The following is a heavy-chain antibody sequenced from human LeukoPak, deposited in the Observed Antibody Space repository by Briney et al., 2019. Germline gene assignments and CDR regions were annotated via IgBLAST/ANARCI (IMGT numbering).Heavy chain of an antibody. CDR3: AKDTSITIFGVVSSYYGMDV. CDR2: ISWSSGSI. Sequence: SGRSLRPSCAASGFIFDDYAMHWVRQGPGKDLEWVSGISWSSGSIGYADSVKGRFTISRDNAKNSLYLQMNSLRAEDTALYYCAKDTSITIFGVVSSYYGMDVWGQGTTVTVSS. CDR1: GFIFDDYA. D-gene: IGHD3-3*01. V-gene: IGHV3-9*01. J-gene: IGHJ6*02.